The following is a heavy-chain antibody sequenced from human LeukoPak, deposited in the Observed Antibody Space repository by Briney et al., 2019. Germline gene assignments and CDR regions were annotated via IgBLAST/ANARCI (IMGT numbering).Heavy chain of an antibody. CDR3: ARGRYGGNARWYDAFDI. J-gene: IGHJ3*02. Sequence: PSETLSLTCTVSGGSISRSRYYWGWVRQPPGKGLERIGSIYYSGSTYYNPSLNSRVTVSVDTSKNQFSLKLSSVTAADTAVYYCARGRYGGNARWYDAFDIWGQGTMVTVSS. D-gene: IGHD4-23*01. CDR1: GGSISRSRYY. V-gene: IGHV4-39*07. CDR2: IYYSGST.